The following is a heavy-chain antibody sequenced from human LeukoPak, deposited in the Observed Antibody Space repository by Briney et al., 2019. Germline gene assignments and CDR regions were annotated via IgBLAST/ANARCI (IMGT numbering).Heavy chain of an antibody. CDR2: IYYSGST. D-gene: IGHD3-22*01. Sequence: PSETLSLTCTISGGSISSYYWSWIRQPPGKGLEWIGYIYYSGSTNYNPSLKSRVTISVDTSKNQFSLKLSSVTAADTAVYYCARDPYYYDSSGSVGAFGYWGQGTLVTVSS. J-gene: IGHJ4*02. CDR3: ARDPYYYDSSGSVGAFGY. CDR1: GGSISSYY. V-gene: IGHV4-59*01.